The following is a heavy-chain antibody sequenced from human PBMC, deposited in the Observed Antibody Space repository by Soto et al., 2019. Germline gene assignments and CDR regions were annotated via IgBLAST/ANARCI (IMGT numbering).Heavy chain of an antibody. D-gene: IGHD2-8*01. J-gene: IGHJ6*02. V-gene: IGHV1-2*02. Sequence: SVKVSCKASGYTFTGYYMHWVRQAPGQGLEWMGWINPNSGGTNYAQKFQGRVTMTRDTSISTAYMELSRLRSDDTAVYYCARDGVCSECGSYYGMDVWGQGTTVTVSS. CDR3: ARDGVCSECGSYYGMDV. CDR2: INPNSGGT. CDR1: GYTFTGYY.